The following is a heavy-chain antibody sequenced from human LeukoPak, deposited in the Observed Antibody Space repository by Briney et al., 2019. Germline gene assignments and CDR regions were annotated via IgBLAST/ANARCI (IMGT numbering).Heavy chain of an antibody. CDR2: MKQDGSEQ. Sequence: GGSLRFSCAASGFTFSSYWMTWVRRAPGKGLEWVANMKQDGSEQYYVDSVRGRFTISRDNAKNSLFLQMNSLRVEDTAVYYCAGGQGWLLDYWGQGALVTVSS. CDR1: GFTFSSYW. D-gene: IGHD2-15*01. J-gene: IGHJ4*02. CDR3: AGGQGWLLDY. V-gene: IGHV3-7*05.